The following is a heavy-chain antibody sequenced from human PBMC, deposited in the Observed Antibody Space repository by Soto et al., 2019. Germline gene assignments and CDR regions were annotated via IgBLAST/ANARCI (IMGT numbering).Heavy chain of an antibody. CDR2: IKPDESEK. Sequence: EVQLVESGGGLVQPGGSLRLSCTASGFTFSDSWMTWVRQAPGKGLEWVARIKPDESEKKYADSVKGRFSISRDNAKNAMYLQMESLRGEDKAVYYCVRGGSNYASWGQATLVTVSS. V-gene: IGHV3-7*01. J-gene: IGHJ5*02. D-gene: IGHD4-4*01. CDR1: GFTFSDSW. CDR3: VRGGSNYAS.